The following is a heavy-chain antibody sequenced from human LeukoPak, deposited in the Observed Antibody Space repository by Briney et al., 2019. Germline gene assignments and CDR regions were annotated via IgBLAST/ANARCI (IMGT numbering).Heavy chain of an antibody. CDR3: ALPRWAATGSNWFDP. V-gene: IGHV4-39*01. CDR2: IYYSGST. CDR1: GGSISSYY. J-gene: IGHJ5*02. D-gene: IGHD1-26*01. Sequence: PSETLSLTCTVSGGSISSYYWGWIRQPPGKGLEWIGSIYYSGSTYYNPSLKSRVTISVDTSKNQFSLRLSSVTAADTAVYYCALPRWAATGSNWFDPWGQGTLVTVSS.